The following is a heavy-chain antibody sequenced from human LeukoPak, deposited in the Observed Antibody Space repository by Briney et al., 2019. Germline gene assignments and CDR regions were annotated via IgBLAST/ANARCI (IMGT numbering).Heavy chain of an antibody. J-gene: IGHJ5*02. CDR1: GYTFTSYG. CDR2: ISAYNGNT. D-gene: IGHD3-9*01. V-gene: IGHV1-18*01. CDR3: ARVVTGYYRLDP. Sequence: AASVKVSCKASGYTFTSYGISWVRQAPGQGLEWMGWISAYNGNTNYAQKLQGRVTMTTDTSTSTAYMELRSLSSDDTAVYYCARVVTGYYRLDPWGLGTLVTVSS.